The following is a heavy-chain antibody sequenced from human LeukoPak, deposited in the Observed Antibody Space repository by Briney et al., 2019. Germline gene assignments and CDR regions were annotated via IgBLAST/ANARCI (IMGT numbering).Heavy chain of an antibody. CDR2: IKQDGSEK. Sequence: GGSLRLSCAASGFTFSSYWMSWVRQAPGKGLEWVANIKQDGSEKYYVDSVKGRFTISRDNAKNSLYLQMNSLRAEDTAVYYCARDLGEMATIGGGGFDIWGQGTMVTVSS. V-gene: IGHV3-7*01. CDR1: GFTFSSYW. CDR3: ARDLGEMATIGGGGFDI. D-gene: IGHD5-24*01. J-gene: IGHJ3*02.